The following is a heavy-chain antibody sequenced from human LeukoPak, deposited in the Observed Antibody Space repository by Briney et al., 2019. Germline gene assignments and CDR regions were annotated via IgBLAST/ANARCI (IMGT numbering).Heavy chain of an antibody. CDR1: GGTFSSYA. Sequence: GASVTVSFKASGGTFSSYAISWVRQAPGQGLEWMGRIIPILGIANYAQKFQGRVTITADKSTSTAYMELSSLRSEDTAVYYCASYYDSSGYNVWGQGTLVTVSS. V-gene: IGHV1-69*04. CDR3: ASYYDSSGYNV. J-gene: IGHJ4*02. D-gene: IGHD3-22*01. CDR2: IIPILGIA.